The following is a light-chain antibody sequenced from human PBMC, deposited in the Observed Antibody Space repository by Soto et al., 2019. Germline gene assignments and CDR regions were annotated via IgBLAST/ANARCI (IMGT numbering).Light chain of an antibody. V-gene: IGKV3-20*01. CDR3: QQYGSSHT. CDR2: GAS. Sequence: EIVLTQSPATLSVSPGERATLSCRASQSVSRDLAWYQQKPGQAPRLLIYGASSRATGIPDRFSGSGSGTDFTLTISRLEPEDFAVYYCQQYGSSHTFGPGTKVDNK. CDR1: QSVSRD. J-gene: IGKJ3*01.